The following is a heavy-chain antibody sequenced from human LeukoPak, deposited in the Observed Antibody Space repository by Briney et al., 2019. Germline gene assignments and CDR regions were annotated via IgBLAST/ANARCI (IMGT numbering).Heavy chain of an antibody. D-gene: IGHD1-7*01. CDR2: MHPNSGNT. CDR3: ARMGSASRLELQVYYMDV. V-gene: IGHV1-8*01. Sequence: ASVKVSCKASGYTFTSYDINWVRQATGQGLEWMAWMHPNSGNTGYAQKFQGRVTMTRDTSISTAYMELSSLRSEDTAVYYCARMGSASRLELQVYYMDVWGKGTTVTVSS. CDR1: GYTFTSYD. J-gene: IGHJ6*03.